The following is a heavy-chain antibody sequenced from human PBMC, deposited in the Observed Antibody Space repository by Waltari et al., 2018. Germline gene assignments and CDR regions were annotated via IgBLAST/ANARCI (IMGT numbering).Heavy chain of an antibody. CDR2: ISYSGRT. V-gene: IGHV4-39*01. J-gene: IGHJ6*02. Sequence: QLHLQESGPGLVRPPEILSLTCSVSNGSITSNNYHWGWIRQAPGKPLEWVGSISYSGRTYYNPSRKSRLTLSIDTSKNHFTLNLRSVTAADAAVYYCASSSCLYSCGLGVWGQRTTVSVSS. CDR1: NGSITSNNYH. CDR3: ASSSCLYSCGLGV.